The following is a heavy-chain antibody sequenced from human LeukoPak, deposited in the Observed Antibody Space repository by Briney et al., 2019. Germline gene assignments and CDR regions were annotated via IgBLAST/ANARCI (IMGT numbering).Heavy chain of an antibody. D-gene: IGHD6-19*01. V-gene: IGHV1-18*04. CDR3: AVLEEGVMAVAGLR. CDR1: GYTFTSYG. Sequence: GASVKVSCKASGYTFTSYGISWVRQAPGQGLEWMGWISAYNGNTNYAQKLQGRVTMTTDTSTSTAYMELRSLRSDDTAVYYCAVLEEGVMAVAGLRWGQGTLVTVSS. CDR2: ISAYNGNT. J-gene: IGHJ4*02.